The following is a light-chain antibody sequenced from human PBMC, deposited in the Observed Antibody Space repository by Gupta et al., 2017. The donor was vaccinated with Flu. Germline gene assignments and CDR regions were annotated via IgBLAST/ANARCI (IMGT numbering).Light chain of an antibody. J-gene: IGLJ2*01. Sequence: QSALTPPAPVSVSPAQSITISCTGSSSDVGGYNYVSWYQQHPGKAPKLMIYEVSNRPSGVSNRFSGSKSGNTASLTISGLQAEDEADYYCSSYTGSSIVVFGGGTKLTVL. CDR3: SSYTGSSIVV. CDR1: SSDVGGYNY. V-gene: IGLV2-14*01. CDR2: EVS.